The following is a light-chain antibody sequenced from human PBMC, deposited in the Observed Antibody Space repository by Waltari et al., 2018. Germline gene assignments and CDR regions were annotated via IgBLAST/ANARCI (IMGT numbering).Light chain of an antibody. V-gene: IGLV1-44*01. J-gene: IGLJ3*02. CDR2: RAK. Sequence: QSVLTQPPSASGTPGQRVTISRSGSRSITAFHTVNWYQPPPGTAPKLIIYRAKQRPSGVPDRFSGSKAGTSASLAISGLQSEDEADYYCAAWDDSLNGVFGGGTKLTVL. CDR3: AAWDDSLNGV. CDR1: RSITAFHT.